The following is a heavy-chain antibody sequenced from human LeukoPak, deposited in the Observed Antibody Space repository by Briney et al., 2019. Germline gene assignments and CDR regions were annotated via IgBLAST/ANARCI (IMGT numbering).Heavy chain of an antibody. J-gene: IGHJ5*02. CDR1: GYSITNYW. D-gene: IGHD2-15*01. CDR2: IYPADSDI. Sequence: GESLKISCKGSGYSITNYWIGWVRQMPGKGLEWMGIIYPADSDIRYSPSFQGQVTISADKSISTAYLQWSSLKASDTAMYYCARQEYCSGGSSYTWFDPWGQGTLVTVSS. V-gene: IGHV5-51*01. CDR3: ARQEYCSGGSSYTWFDP.